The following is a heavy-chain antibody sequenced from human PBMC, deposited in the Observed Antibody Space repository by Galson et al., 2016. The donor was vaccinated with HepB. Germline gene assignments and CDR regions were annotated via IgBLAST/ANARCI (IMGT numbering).Heavy chain of an antibody. J-gene: IGHJ4*01. V-gene: IGHV3-7*01. Sequence: SLRLSCAASGFTLTTYAMSWVRRAPGKGLEWVAVIKEDGSEKYHVESVKGRFSISRDNAKNTLYLQMHSLRAEDTALYYCARDTGWNNLQYWGHGSLVTVSS. CDR3: ARDTGWNNLQY. D-gene: IGHD1/OR15-1a*01. CDR1: GFTLTTYA. CDR2: IKEDGSEK.